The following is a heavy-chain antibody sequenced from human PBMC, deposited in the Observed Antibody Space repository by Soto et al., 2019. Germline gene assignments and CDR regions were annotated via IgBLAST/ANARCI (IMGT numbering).Heavy chain of an antibody. J-gene: IGHJ5*02. D-gene: IGHD3-22*01. CDR1: GGSFSGYY. Sequence: SETLSLTCAVYGGSFSGYYWTWIRQPPGTGLEWIGEINHSGSTNYNPSLKSRVTISVDTSKNQFSLKLNSVTAADTAFYYCARGVNYYDSSGSSWFDPWGKGALVTVSS. CDR2: INHSGST. V-gene: IGHV4-34*01. CDR3: ARGVNYYDSSGSSWFDP.